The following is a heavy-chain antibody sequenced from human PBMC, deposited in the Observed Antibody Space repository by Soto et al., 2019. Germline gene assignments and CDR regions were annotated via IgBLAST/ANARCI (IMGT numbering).Heavy chain of an antibody. J-gene: IGHJ4*02. CDR1: GYSFTSYW. CDR2: IYPGDSDT. V-gene: IGHV5-51*01. Sequence: GESLKISCKGSGYSFTSYWIGWVRQMPGKGLEWMGIIYPGDSDTRYSPSFQGQVTISADKSISTAYLQWSSLKASDTSMYYFARHSEHYYYDSSGYYYYWGQGTLVTVSS. CDR3: ARHSEHYYYDSSGYYYY. D-gene: IGHD3-22*01.